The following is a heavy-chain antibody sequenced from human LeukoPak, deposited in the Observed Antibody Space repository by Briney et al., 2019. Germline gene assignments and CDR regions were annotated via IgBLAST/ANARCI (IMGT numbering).Heavy chain of an antibody. D-gene: IGHD5-12*01. CDR1: GGSFSGYY. CDR2: INHSGST. CDR3: ARGLGYSGYLAYFDY. Sequence: SETLSLTCAVYGGSFSGYYWSWIRQPPGKGLEWIGEINHSGSTNYNPSLKSRVTISVDTSKNQFSLKLSSVTAADTAVYYCARGLGYSGYLAYFDYWGQGTLVTVSS. V-gene: IGHV4-34*01. J-gene: IGHJ4*02.